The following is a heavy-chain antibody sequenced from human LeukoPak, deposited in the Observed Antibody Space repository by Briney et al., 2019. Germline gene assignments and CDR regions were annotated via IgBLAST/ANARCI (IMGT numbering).Heavy chain of an antibody. CDR1: GFTFSDYY. V-gene: IGHV3-11*01. Sequence: GGSLRLSCAASGFTFSDYYMSWIRQAPGKGLEWVSYISSSGSTIYYADSVKGRFTISRDNAKNSLYLQMNSLRVEDTAVYYCARELSRDGYGEGGAYYYYGMDVWGQGTTVTVSS. CDR2: ISSSGSTI. J-gene: IGHJ6*02. D-gene: IGHD5-24*01. CDR3: ARELSRDGYGEGGAYYYYGMDV.